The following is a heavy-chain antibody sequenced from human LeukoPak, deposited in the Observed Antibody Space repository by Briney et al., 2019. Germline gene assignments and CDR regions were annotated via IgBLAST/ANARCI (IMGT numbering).Heavy chain of an antibody. V-gene: IGHV3-23*01. CDR2: ISGSGGNT. CDR1: GFTFTTYA. CDR3: AKEFYYGSGNYYPTFDY. J-gene: IGHJ4*02. Sequence: GGSLRLSCAASGFTFTTYATSWVRQAPGKGLEWVSLISGSGGNTYYADSVKGRFTISRDNSKNTLYLQMNSLRAEDTAVYYCAKEFYYGSGNYYPTFDYWGQGTLVTVSS. D-gene: IGHD3-10*01.